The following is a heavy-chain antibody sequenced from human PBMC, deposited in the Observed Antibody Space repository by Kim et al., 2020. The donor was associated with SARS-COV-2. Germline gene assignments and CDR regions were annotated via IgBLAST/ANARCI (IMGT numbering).Heavy chain of an antibody. J-gene: IGHJ4*02. CDR2: PGDSDT. Sequence: PGDSDTSYSPSFQGQVTISADKSISTAYLQWSSLKASDTAMYYCARREGFWGQGTLVTVSS. V-gene: IGHV5-51*01. CDR3: ARREGF.